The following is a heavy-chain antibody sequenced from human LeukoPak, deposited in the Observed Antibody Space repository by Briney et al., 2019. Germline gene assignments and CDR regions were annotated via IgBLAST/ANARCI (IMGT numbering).Heavy chain of an antibody. CDR3: ARGVAFWSGPWGWFDP. J-gene: IGHJ5*02. CDR2: IYTSGST. D-gene: IGHD3-3*01. CDR1: GGPISSYY. Sequence: SETLSLTCTVSGGPISSYYWSWIRLPPGKGLEWIGYIYTSGSTNYNPSLKSRVTISVDTSKNQFSLKLSSVTAADTAVYYCARGVAFWSGPWGWFDPWGQGTLVTVSS. V-gene: IGHV4-4*09.